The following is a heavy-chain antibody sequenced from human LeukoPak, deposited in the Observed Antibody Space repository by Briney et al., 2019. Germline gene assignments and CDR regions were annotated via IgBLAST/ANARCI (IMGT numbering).Heavy chain of an antibody. CDR2: MTSASSYM. CDR3: AKMGVGGVGTYYYYMDV. Sequence: GGSLRLSCAASGFDFSGYSMNWVRQAPGKGLEWVSSMTSASSYMDYADSVRGRFTISRDNAKNSPYLQMNSLRAEDTAVYYCAKMGVGGVGTYYYYMDVWGKGTTVTVSS. J-gene: IGHJ6*03. D-gene: IGHD1-26*01. V-gene: IGHV3-21*01. CDR1: GFDFSGYS.